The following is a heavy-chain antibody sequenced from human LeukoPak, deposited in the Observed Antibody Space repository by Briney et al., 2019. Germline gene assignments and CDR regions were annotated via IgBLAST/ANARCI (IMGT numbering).Heavy chain of an antibody. Sequence: GGSLRLSCAASGFTVSSNYMSWVRQAPGKGLEWVSIIYSGGSTFYADSVKGRFTISRDNSKNTLYLQMHSLRAEDTAVYYCARVAWTHGYSSSWYKIYNNYYYYMAVWGKGTTVTVSS. CDR3: ARVAWTHGYSSSWYKIYNNYYYYMAV. V-gene: IGHV3-53*01. D-gene: IGHD6-13*01. CDR1: GFTVSSNY. J-gene: IGHJ6*03. CDR2: IYSGGST.